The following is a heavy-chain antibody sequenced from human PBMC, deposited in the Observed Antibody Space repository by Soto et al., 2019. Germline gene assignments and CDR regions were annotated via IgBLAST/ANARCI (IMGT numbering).Heavy chain of an antibody. Sequence: PGGSLRLSCAASGFTFSSSGMHWVRQAPGKGLEWVAVISYDGSNKYYADSVKGRFTISRDNSKNTLYLQMNSLRAEDTAVYYCAKDLESRTPTPYYYYGMDVWGQGTTVTVSS. CDR3: AKDLESRTPTPYYYYGMDV. V-gene: IGHV3-30*18. J-gene: IGHJ6*02. CDR1: GFTFSSSG. CDR2: ISYDGSNK.